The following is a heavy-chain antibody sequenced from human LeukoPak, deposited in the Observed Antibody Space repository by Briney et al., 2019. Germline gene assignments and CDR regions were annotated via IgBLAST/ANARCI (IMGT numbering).Heavy chain of an antibody. V-gene: IGHV3-7*01. D-gene: IGHD5-24*01. J-gene: IGHJ4*01. CDR2: IKADGTGK. CDR1: GFTFSRSW. Sequence: GGSLRLSCVASGFTFSRSWMMWVRQAPGMGLERVANIKADGTGKYYVDSVRGRFSISRDNAKNSLYLELNSLRAEDTGVSRDRGWQQFDYWGQGTLVSVSS. CDR3: RGWQQFDY.